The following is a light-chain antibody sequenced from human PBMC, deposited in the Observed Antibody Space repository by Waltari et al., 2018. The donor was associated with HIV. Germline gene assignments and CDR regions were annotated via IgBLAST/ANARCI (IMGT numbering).Light chain of an antibody. J-gene: IGKJ2*01. CDR2: KVS. CDR1: QSISAW. V-gene: IGKV1-5*03. Sequence: DIQMTQSPSTLSASVGDRVTITCRASQSISAWLAWYQQKPGKAPKLLIYKVSSLESGGTSRVRGSGAGTEFPLTVSSLQPDDFATYYCQQYNSDPYTFGQGTKLEIK. CDR3: QQYNSDPYT.